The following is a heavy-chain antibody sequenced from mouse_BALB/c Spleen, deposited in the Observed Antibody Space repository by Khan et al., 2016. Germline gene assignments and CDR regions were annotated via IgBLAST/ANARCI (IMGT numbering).Heavy chain of an antibody. CDR1: GYSITSDYA. V-gene: IGHV3-2*02. Sequence: EVQLQESGPGLVKPSQSLSLTCTVTGYSITSDYAWNWIRQFPGNKLEWMGYISYSGSTSYKPSFKSRNSVTRDTSNNQFFLQLNSVTTEDTATYYCSRRPYGSSYCYFAVWGAGTTVTVSS. D-gene: IGHD1-1*01. CDR2: ISYSGST. J-gene: IGHJ1*01. CDR3: SRRPYGSSYCYFAV.